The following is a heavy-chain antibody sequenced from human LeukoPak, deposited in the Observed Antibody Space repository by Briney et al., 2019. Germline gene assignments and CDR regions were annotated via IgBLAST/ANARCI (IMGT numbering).Heavy chain of an antibody. D-gene: IGHD3-22*01. CDR2: IYHSGST. V-gene: IGHV4-38-2*01. CDR3: ARAVYYDSSGYYHNFDY. J-gene: IGHJ4*02. Sequence: SETLSLTCAVSGYSISSGYYWGWIRQPPGNGLEWIGNIYHSGSTYYNPSLKSRDTISGDTSKHQFSRKLRSVTAADTAVYYCARAVYYDSSGYYHNFDYWGQGTLVTVSS. CDR1: GYSISSGYY.